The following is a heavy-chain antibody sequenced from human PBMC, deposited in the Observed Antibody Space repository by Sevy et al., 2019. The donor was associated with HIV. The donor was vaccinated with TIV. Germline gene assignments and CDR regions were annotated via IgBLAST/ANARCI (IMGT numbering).Heavy chain of an antibody. J-gene: IGHJ5*02. D-gene: IGHD3-16*01. CDR3: ARMRNLGEPSDP. V-gene: IGHV1-18*01. CDR1: GYTSTTFG. CDR2: INIYNGNT. Sequence: ASVKVSCKPSGYTSTTFGINWVRRAPGQGLEWMAWINIYNGNTIYAQNLQGRVTLTRDTSTNTAYMELRSLTSDDTAVYYCARMRNLGEPSDPWGQGALVTVSS.